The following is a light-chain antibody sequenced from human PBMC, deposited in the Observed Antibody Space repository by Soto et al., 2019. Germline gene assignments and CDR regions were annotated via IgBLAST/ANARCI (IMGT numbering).Light chain of an antibody. CDR1: SSNIGAGHD. J-gene: IGLJ2*01. CDR2: ANF. Sequence: QSVLTQSPSVSGAPGQRVTISCTGTSSNIGAGHDVQWYQQLPGTAPKLLIYANFNRPSGVPDRCSGSTSGTSSSLAITGLQAEDEADYYCQSYDTGLHVVFGGGTKLTVL. V-gene: IGLV1-40*01. CDR3: QSYDTGLHVV.